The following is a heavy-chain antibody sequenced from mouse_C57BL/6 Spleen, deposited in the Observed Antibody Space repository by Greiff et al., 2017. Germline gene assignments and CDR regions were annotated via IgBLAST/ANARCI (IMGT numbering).Heavy chain of an antibody. V-gene: IGHV1-82*01. CDR3: ARSMGDAMDY. J-gene: IGHJ4*01. CDR2: IYPGDGDT. Sequence: VHLVESGPELVKPGASVKISCKASGYAFSSSWMNWVKQRPGKGLEWIGRIYPGDGDTNYNGKFKGKATLTADKSSSTAYMQLSSLTSEDSAVYFCARSMGDAMDYWGQGTSVTVSS. CDR1: GYAFSSSW. D-gene: IGHD1-1*02.